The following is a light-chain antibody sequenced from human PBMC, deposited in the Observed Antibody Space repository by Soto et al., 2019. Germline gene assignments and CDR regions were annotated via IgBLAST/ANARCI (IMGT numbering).Light chain of an antibody. Sequence: QSVLTQPASVSGSPGQSITISCTGTSSDVGGYNYVSWYQQRPGKAPKFMIYEVTNRPSGVSNRFSGSKSGNTASLTISGLQAEDEADYYCSSYTTSGTYVFGTGTKVTVL. V-gene: IGLV2-14*01. CDR2: EVT. CDR1: SSDVGGYNY. CDR3: SSYTTSGTYV. J-gene: IGLJ1*01.